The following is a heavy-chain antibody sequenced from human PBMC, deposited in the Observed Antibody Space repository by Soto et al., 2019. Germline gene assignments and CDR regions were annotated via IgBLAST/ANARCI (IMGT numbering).Heavy chain of an antibody. CDR1: NGSISTYY. CDR3: ARDPVNPWGSYRYTFDY. CDR2: ISYSGST. D-gene: IGHD3-16*02. J-gene: IGHJ4*02. Sequence: SETLSLTCTVSNGSISTYYWSWIRLPPGKGLEWIGFISYSGSTNYNPSLRSRVTISVDTSKNQFSLKMNSVSAADTAVYYCARDPVNPWGSYRYTFDYWGKGTLVTVSS. V-gene: IGHV4-59*01.